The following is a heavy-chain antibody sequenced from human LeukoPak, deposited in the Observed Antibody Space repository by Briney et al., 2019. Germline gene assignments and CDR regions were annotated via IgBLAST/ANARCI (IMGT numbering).Heavy chain of an antibody. Sequence: GGSLRLSCAASGFTFSSYSINWVRQPPGKGVEWVSYITRSSDVIYYADSVKGRFTVSRDNAGNSLFLQMNSLRAEDMAVYYCARVSLYHYYMDVWGKGTTVTVSS. CDR1: GFTFSSYS. J-gene: IGHJ6*03. V-gene: IGHV3-48*01. CDR3: ARVSLYHYYMDV. CDR2: ITRSSDVI.